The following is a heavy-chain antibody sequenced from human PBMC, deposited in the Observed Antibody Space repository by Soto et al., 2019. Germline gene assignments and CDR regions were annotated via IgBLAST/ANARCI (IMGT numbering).Heavy chain of an antibody. Sequence: GGSLRLSCAASGFTFSNFAMSWVRLAPGKGLEWVSTFGTTGNTYYADSVKGRFTISTDKSKNTLYLQMNSLRAEDTAIYSCARRGATFGPSGSTRLYYFDSWGQGTLVTVSS. J-gene: IGHJ4*02. CDR1: GFTFSNFA. CDR3: ARRGATFGPSGSTRLYYFDS. D-gene: IGHD3-10*01. CDR2: FGTTGNT. V-gene: IGHV3-23*01.